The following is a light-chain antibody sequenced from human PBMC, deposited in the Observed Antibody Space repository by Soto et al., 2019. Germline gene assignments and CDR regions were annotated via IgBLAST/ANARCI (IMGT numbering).Light chain of an antibody. CDR3: QQSGT. Sequence: DIQMTQSPSSLSASVGDRVTITCRASQSNSNYLNWYQQKPGKAPRLLIYAASSLQSGVPSRFSGSGSGTDFTLSIRGLQPEDFATYYCQQSGTFGQGTKVDIK. CDR1: QSNSNY. V-gene: IGKV1-39*01. CDR2: AAS. J-gene: IGKJ1*01.